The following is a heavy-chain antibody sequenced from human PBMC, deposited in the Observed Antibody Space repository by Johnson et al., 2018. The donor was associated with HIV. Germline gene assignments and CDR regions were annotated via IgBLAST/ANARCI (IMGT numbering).Heavy chain of an antibody. J-gene: IGHJ3*02. Sequence: QVQLVESGGGLVQPGGSLRLSCAASGFTFSSYGMHWVRQAPGKGLEWVAVIWYDGSNKYYADSVKGRFTISRDNSKNTLHLQMNSLRVEDTALYYCAKEAPGRWDLPIWAAFDIWGQGTMVTVSS. D-gene: IGHD1-26*01. V-gene: IGHV3-30*02. CDR3: AKEAPGRWDLPIWAAFDI. CDR1: GFTFSSYG. CDR2: IWYDGSNK.